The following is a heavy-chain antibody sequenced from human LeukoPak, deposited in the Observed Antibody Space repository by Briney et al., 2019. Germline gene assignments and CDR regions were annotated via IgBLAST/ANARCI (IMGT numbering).Heavy chain of an antibody. CDR2: IYHGDSDT. J-gene: IGHJ5*02. D-gene: IGHD3-22*01. CDR1: GYTFTSYW. Sequence: ASVKVSCKASGYTFTSYWIGWVRQMPGKGLEWMGIIYHGDSDTRYSPSFQGQVTISADKSISTAYLQWSSLKASDTAMYYCARLFTYYYDSSGPFDPWGQGTLVTVSS. CDR3: ARLFTYYYDSSGPFDP. V-gene: IGHV5-51*01.